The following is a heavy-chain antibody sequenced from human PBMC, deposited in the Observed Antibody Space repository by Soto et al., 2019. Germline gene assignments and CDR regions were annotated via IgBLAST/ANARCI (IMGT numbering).Heavy chain of an antibody. CDR1: GFTFSSYG. Sequence: QVQLVESGGGVVQPGRSLRLSCAASGFTFSSYGMHWVRQAPGKGLEWVAVIWYDGSNKYYADSVKGRFTISRDNSKNTLYLQMNSLRAEDTAVYYCARVPRPGSGWYSLIQPYYYYGMDVWGQGTTVTVSS. V-gene: IGHV3-33*01. D-gene: IGHD6-19*01. CDR3: ARVPRPGSGWYSLIQPYYYYGMDV. CDR2: IWYDGSNK. J-gene: IGHJ6*02.